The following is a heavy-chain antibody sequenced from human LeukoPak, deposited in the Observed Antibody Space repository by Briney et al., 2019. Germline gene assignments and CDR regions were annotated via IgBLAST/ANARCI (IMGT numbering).Heavy chain of an antibody. CDR2: ISSSGSTK. CDR1: GFTFSSYE. Sequence: GGSLRLSCAASGFTFSSYEMNWVRQAPGKGLEWVSYISSSGSTKYYADSVKGRFTISRDNSKNTLYLQMNSLRAEDTAVYYCAKEEISYYDILTGYSHLDYWGQGTLVTVSS. D-gene: IGHD3-9*01. V-gene: IGHV3-48*03. J-gene: IGHJ4*02. CDR3: AKEEISYYDILTGYSHLDY.